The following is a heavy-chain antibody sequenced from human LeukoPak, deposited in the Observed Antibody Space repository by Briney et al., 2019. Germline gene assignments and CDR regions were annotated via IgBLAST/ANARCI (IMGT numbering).Heavy chain of an antibody. Sequence: GGSLKLSCAASGFTVSHNYMSWVRQVPGKGLEWVSVIYSGGSTYYADSVKGRFTISRDNSKNTLYLQMNSLRAEDTAVYYCARAGDRAHFDYWGQGTLVTVSS. CDR3: ARAGDRAHFDY. CDR2: IYSGGST. J-gene: IGHJ4*02. CDR1: GFTVSHNY. D-gene: IGHD5-18*01. V-gene: IGHV3-66*01.